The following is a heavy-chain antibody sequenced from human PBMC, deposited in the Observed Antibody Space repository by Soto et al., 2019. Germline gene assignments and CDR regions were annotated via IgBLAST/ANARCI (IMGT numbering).Heavy chain of an antibody. V-gene: IGHV4-34*01. CDR1: GGSFSSYY. CDR2: INHYGST. Sequence: QVQLQQWGAGLLKPSETLSLTCAVYGGSFSSYYWSWIRQPPGKGLEWIGQINHYGSTDYNPSLKSRVTISVDPSKKHFSLRLSSGTAADTAMYYCATHCSSTSCYYTFDPWGQGTLVTVSS. J-gene: IGHJ5*02. CDR3: ATHCSSTSCYYTFDP. D-gene: IGHD2-2*01.